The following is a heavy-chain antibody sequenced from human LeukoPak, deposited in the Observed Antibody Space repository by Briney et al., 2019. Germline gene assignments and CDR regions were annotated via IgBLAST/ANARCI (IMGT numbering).Heavy chain of an antibody. V-gene: IGHV4-34*01. J-gene: IGHJ4*02. CDR1: GGSFSGYY. CDR2: INHSGST. D-gene: IGHD3-22*01. Sequence: SETLSLTCAVYGGSFSGYYWSRIRQPPGKGLEWIGEINHSGSTNYSPSLKSRVTMTVDTSKNQFSLKLSSVTAADTAVYYCARLFYYGGSGYYGAFGYWGQGNLVTVSS. CDR3: ARLFYYGGSGYYGAFGY.